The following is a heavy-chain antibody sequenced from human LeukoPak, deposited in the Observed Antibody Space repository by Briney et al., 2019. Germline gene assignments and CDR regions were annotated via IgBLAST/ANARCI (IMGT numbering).Heavy chain of an antibody. CDR3: ATTIAPRGGGFEY. J-gene: IGHJ4*02. V-gene: IGHV4-59*01. D-gene: IGHD3-10*01. Sequence: SETLSLTCTVSGGSISSYYWSWIRQPPGKGLEWIGYIHYSGSTNYNPSLKSRVTISVDTSKNQFSLKLSSVTAADAAVYYCATTIAPRGGGFEYWGQGTLVTVSS. CDR2: IHYSGST. CDR1: GGSISSYY.